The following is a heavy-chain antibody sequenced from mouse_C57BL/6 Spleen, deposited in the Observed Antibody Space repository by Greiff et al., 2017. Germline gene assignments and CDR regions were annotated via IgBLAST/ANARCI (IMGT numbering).Heavy chain of an antibody. Sequence: QVQLQQPGAELVMPGASVKLSCKASGYTFTSYWMHWVKQRPGQGLEWIGEIDPSDSYTNYNQKFKGKSTLTVAKSSSTAYMQLSSLTSEDSAVYYCARRYYGSSDDWDFDGWGTGTTVTVSS. J-gene: IGHJ1*03. CDR1: GYTFTSYW. V-gene: IGHV1-69*01. CDR2: IDPSDSYT. CDR3: ARRYYGSSDDWDFDG. D-gene: IGHD1-1*01.